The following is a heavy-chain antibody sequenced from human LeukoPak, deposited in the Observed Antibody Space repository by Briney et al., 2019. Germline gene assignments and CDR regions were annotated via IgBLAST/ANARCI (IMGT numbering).Heavy chain of an antibody. V-gene: IGHV1-3*01. CDR2: INAGNGNT. Sequence: ASVKVSCQASGYTFTSYAMHWVRQAPGQRLEWMGWINAGNGNTKYSQKFQGRVTITRDTSASTAYMELSSLRSEDTAVYYCARGPWFGELLWLDYWGQGTLVTVSS. CDR1: GYTFTSYA. J-gene: IGHJ4*02. CDR3: ARGPWFGELLWLDY. D-gene: IGHD3-10*01.